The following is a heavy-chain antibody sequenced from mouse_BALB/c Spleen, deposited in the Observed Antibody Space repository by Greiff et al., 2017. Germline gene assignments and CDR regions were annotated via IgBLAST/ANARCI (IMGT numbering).Heavy chain of an antibody. J-gene: IGHJ4*01. V-gene: IGHV5-6*01. CDR3: SEHRSDAMDY. CDR2: ISSCGSYT. Sequence: DVLLVESGGDLVKPGGSLKLSCAASGFTFSSYGMSWVRQTPDKRLEWVATISSCGSYTYYPDSVKGRFTISRDNAKNTLYLQMSSLKSEDTAMDYCSEHRSDAMDYWGQGTSVTVSS. CDR1: GFTFSSYG.